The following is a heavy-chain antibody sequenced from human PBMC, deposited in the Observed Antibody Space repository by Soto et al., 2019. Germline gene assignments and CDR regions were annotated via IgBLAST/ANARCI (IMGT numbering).Heavy chain of an antibody. CDR1: GDSISSSSSY. CDR3: ARLGAYYQSLDP. Sequence: LETLSLTCTVSGDSISSSSSYWGWIRQPPGKGLEWIGSIYYTGTTYYNPSLKSRVTITVETSKNQFSLKLTSVTAADTAVYYCARLGAYYQSLDPWGPGTLVTVSS. CDR2: IYYTGTT. V-gene: IGHV4-39*07. J-gene: IGHJ5*02. D-gene: IGHD2-21*01.